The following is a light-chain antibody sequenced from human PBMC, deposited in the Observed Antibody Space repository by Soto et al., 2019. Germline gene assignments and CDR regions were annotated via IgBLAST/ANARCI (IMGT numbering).Light chain of an antibody. CDR2: EVS. CDR3: CSYTSNSRV. Sequence: QSVLTQPASVSGSPGQSITISCTGTSSDVGGYNYVSWYQHHPGKAPKLMIYEVSNRPSGVSNRFSGSKSGNTASLTISGLQAEDEADYYCCSYTSNSRVFGTGTKVTVL. V-gene: IGLV2-14*01. J-gene: IGLJ1*01. CDR1: SSDVGGYNY.